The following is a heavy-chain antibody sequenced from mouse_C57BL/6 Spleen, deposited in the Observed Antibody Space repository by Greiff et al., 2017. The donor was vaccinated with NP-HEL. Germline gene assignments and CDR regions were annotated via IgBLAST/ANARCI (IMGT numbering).Heavy chain of an antibody. CDR1: GYTFTSYW. J-gene: IGHJ1*03. Sequence: QVQLKQPGAELVKPGASVKMSCKASGYTFTSYWITWVKQRPGQGLEWIGDIYPGSGSTNYNEKFKSKATLTVDTSSSTAYMQLSSLTSEDSAVYYCARYDYDEGYFDVWGTGTTVTVSS. CDR3: ARYDYDEGYFDV. CDR2: IYPGSGST. D-gene: IGHD2-4*01. V-gene: IGHV1-55*01.